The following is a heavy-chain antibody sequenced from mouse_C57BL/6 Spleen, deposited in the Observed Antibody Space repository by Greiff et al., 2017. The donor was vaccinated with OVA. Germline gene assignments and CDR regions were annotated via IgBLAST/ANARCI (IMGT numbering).Heavy chain of an antibody. Sequence: EVQLQQSGPELVKPGASVKISCKASGYTFTDYYMNWVKQSHGKSLEWIGDINPNNGGTSYNQQFKGKATLTVDKSSSTAYMELRSLTSEDSAVYYCAKILLRLDWYFDVWGTGTTVTVSS. CDR2: INPNNGGT. D-gene: IGHD1-1*01. CDR3: AKILLRLDWYFDV. CDR1: GYTFTDYY. V-gene: IGHV1-26*01. J-gene: IGHJ1*03.